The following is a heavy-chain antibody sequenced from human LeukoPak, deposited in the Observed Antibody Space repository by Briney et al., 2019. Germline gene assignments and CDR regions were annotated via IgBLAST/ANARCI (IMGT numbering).Heavy chain of an antibody. D-gene: IGHD3-9*01. CDR1: GGSFSGYY. CDR2: INHSGST. V-gene: IGHV4-34*01. J-gene: IGHJ4*02. Sequence: SETLSLTCAVYGGSFSGYYWSWIRQPPGKGLEWIGEINHSGSTNYNPSLKSRVTISVDTSKNQFSLKLSSVTAADTVVYYCARVAGLRYFDWLFTQYYFDYWGQGTLVTVSS. CDR3: ARVAGLRYFDWLFTQYYFDY.